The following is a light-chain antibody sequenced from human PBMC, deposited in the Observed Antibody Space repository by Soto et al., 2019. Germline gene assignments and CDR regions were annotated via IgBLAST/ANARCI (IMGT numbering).Light chain of an antibody. CDR1: QGISSW. CDR2: AAS. V-gene: IGKV1-12*01. J-gene: IGKJ3*01. CDR3: QQLFMYPPT. Sequence: DIQMTQSPSPVSASVGDRVTMTCRASQGISSWLVWYQQKPGKAPKLLIYAASSLQSGVPSRFSGSGSGTDFTLTVSSLQPEDFATYYCQQLFMYPPTFGPGTKVDIK.